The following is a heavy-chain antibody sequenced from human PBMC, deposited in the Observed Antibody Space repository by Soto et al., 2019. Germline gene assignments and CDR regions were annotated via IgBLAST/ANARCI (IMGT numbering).Heavy chain of an antibody. Sequence: PWETLSPTCHVLGGSNSCSSYYWGRLRRPPVKGLEWIGSIYYSGSTNYNPSLKSRVTMSVDTSKNQFSLKLSSVAAADTAVYYCARHTDIVSSTVYNWGQGILVTVSS. V-gene: IGHV4-39*01. CDR2: IYYSGST. CDR1: GGSNSCSSYY. D-gene: IGHD5-12*01. CDR3: ARHTDIVSSTVYN. J-gene: IGHJ4*02.